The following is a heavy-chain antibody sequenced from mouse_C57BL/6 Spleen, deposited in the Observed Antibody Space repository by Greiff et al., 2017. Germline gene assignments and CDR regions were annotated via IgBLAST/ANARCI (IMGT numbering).Heavy chain of an antibody. D-gene: IGHD4-1*01. CDR1: GYTLTSYW. CDR3: ARGNWDVAMDY. V-gene: IGHV1-64*01. J-gene: IGHJ4*01. CDR2: IHPNSGST. Sequence: QVQLQQSGAELVKPGASVKLSCKASGYTLTSYWMHWVKQRPGQGLEWIGMIHPNSGSTNYNEKFKSKATLTVDKSSSTAYMQLSSLTSEDSAVYYCARGNWDVAMDYWGQGPSVTVAS.